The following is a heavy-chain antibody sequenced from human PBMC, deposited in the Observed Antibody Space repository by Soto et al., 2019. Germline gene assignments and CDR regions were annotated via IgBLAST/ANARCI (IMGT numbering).Heavy chain of an antibody. Sequence: ASVKVSYKASGYTFTSYDINWVRQATGQGLEWMGWMNPNSGNTGYAQKFQGRVPMTRNTSISTAYMELSSLSSEDTAVYYWARAGQWLVQGWGQGTLVPVSS. CDR1: GYTFTSYD. J-gene: IGHJ4*02. CDR2: MNPNSGNT. V-gene: IGHV1-8*01. D-gene: IGHD6-19*01. CDR3: ARAGQWLVQG.